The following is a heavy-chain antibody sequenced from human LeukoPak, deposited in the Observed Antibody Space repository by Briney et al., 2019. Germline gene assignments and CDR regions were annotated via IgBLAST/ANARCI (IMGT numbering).Heavy chain of an antibody. D-gene: IGHD2-2*01. CDR3: ARLPAYCSSTNCYYDY. CDR2: ISSASGSI. Sequence: PGGSLRLSCAASGFTFSSYSMNWVRQAPGKGQEWVSYISSASGSIYYADSVKGRFTISRDNAKNSLFLQMNSLRVEDTAVYYCARLPAYCSSTNCYYDYWGQGTLVTVSS. V-gene: IGHV3-48*04. CDR1: GFTFSSYS. J-gene: IGHJ4*02.